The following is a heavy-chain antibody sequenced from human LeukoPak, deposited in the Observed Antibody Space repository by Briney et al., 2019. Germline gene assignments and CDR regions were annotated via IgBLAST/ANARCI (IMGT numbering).Heavy chain of an antibody. CDR3: ARDYGSGTFFDY. J-gene: IGHJ4*02. D-gene: IGHD3-10*01. CDR2: INPNNGDT. Sequence: ASVKVSCKASGYTFTGYYMHWVRQAPGQGLEWMGWINPNNGDTHYAQKFQGTVTMTRDTSISTAYMELSSLRSEDTAVYYCARDYGSGTFFDYWGQGTLVTVSS. V-gene: IGHV1-2*02. CDR1: GYTFTGYY.